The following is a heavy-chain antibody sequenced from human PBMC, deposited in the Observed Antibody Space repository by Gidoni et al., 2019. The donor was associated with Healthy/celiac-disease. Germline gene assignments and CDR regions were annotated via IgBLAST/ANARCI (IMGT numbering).Heavy chain of an antibody. D-gene: IGHD3-10*01. J-gene: IGHJ4*02. V-gene: IGHV4-31*03. CDR2: IYYSGST. CDR1: GGSISSGGYY. CDR3: ARAPGLYYGSGSYYHYYFDY. Sequence: QVQLQESGPGLVKPSQTLSLTCTVSGGSISSGGYYWSWIRQHPGKGLEWIGYIYYSGSTYYNPSLKSRVTISVDTSKNQFALKLSSVTAADTAVYYCARAPGLYYGSGSYYHYYFDYWGQGTLVTVSS.